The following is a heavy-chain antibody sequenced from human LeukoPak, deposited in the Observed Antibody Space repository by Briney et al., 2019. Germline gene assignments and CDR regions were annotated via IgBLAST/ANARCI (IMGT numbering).Heavy chain of an antibody. CDR2: ISNNGGYT. CDR3: STTYYYYSSEGY. Sequence: GGSLRLSCAASGFTFSSYAMSWVRQAPGKGLEWVSAISNNGGYTYYADSVQGRFTISRDNSKSTLCLQMNSLRAEDTAVYYCSTTYYYYSSEGYWGQGTLVTVSS. V-gene: IGHV3-23*01. CDR1: GFTFSSYA. J-gene: IGHJ4*02. D-gene: IGHD3-22*01.